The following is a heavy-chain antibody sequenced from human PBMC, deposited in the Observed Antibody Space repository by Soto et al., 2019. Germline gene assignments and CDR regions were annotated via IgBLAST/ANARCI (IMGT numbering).Heavy chain of an antibody. Sequence: SETLSLTCSVSGASTVSHYHWTWIRQPPGKGLEWMGYIFNSGTTFYNPSLTSRLSISMDTSGNHFSLELRSVTAEDTAVYYCAKEGTTSPYNWFDPWGQGTLVTVSS. J-gene: IGHJ5*02. CDR2: IFNSGTT. CDR3: AKEGTTSPYNWFDP. D-gene: IGHD2-2*01. CDR1: GASTVSHYH. V-gene: IGHV4-31*02.